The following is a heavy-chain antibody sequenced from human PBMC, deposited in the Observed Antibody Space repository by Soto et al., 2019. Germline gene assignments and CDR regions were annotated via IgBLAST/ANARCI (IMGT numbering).Heavy chain of an antibody. Sequence: QVQLVESGGGVVQPGRSLRLSCAASGFTFSSYAMHWVRQAPGKGLEWVAVISYDGSNKYYADSVKGRFTISRDNSKNTLYLQMNSLRAEDTAVYYCARDQYSSSWYYYGMDVW. CDR1: GFTFSSYA. CDR3: ARDQYSSSWYYYGMDV. V-gene: IGHV3-30-3*01. CDR2: ISYDGSNK. J-gene: IGHJ6*01. D-gene: IGHD6-13*01.